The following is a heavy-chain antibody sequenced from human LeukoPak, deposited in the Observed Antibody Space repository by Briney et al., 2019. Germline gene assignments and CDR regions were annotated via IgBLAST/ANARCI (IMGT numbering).Heavy chain of an antibody. J-gene: IGHJ5*02. CDR3: ARDIAYGSGSYGTPHWFDP. CDR2: IYYSGST. CDR1: GGSISSSSYY. D-gene: IGHD3-10*01. V-gene: IGHV4-39*07. Sequence: PSETLSLTCTVSGGSISSSSYYWGWIRQPPGKGLEWIGSIYYSGSTYYNPSLKSRVTISVDTSKNQFSLKLSSVTAADTAVYYCARDIAYGSGSYGTPHWFDPWGQGTLVTVSS.